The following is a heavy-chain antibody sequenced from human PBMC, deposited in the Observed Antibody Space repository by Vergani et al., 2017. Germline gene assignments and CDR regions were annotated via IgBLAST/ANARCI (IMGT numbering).Heavy chain of an antibody. CDR3: AKDRYVGVGAAIYYYGMDV. J-gene: IGHJ6*02. CDR1: GFTFDDYT. CDR2: ISWDGGST. D-gene: IGHD1-26*01. V-gene: IGHV3-43*01. Sequence: EVQLVESGGVVVQPGGSLRLSCAASGFTFDDYTMHWVRQAPGKGLEWVSLISWDGGSTYYADSVKGRFTISRDNSKNSLYLQMNSLRTEDTALYYCAKDRYVGVGAAIYYYGMDVWGQGTTVTVSS.